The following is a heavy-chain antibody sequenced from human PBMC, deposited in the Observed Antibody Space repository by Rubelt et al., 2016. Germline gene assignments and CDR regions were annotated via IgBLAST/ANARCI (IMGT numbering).Heavy chain of an antibody. CDR3: ATRSRIYLEDAFDS. V-gene: IGHV3-23*01. Sequence: FEAGGGLVQPGGSLRLSCAASGFTLSSYAMSWVRQAPGKGLEWVAAITGSGGSTYYADSVKGRFTISRDNSKNTLCLQMNSLRAEDTAVYYVATRSRIYLEDAFDSWGQGTMVTVSS. CDR2: ITGSGGST. J-gene: IGHJ3*02. CDR1: GFTLSSYA. D-gene: IGHD1-26*01.